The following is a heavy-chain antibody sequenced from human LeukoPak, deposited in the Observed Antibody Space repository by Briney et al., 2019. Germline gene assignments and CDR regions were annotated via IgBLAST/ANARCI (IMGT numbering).Heavy chain of an antibody. D-gene: IGHD2-2*01. CDR1: GYTFNSYA. V-gene: IGHV7-4-1*02. CDR2: INTNTGNP. CDR3: ARQLYCSSTSCFQH. J-gene: IGHJ1*01. Sequence: ASVKVSCKASGYTFNSYAMNWVRQAPGQGLEWMGWINTNTGNPTYAQGFTGRFVFSLDTSVSTAYLQISSLKAEDTAVYYCARQLYCSSTSCFQHWGQGTLVTVSS.